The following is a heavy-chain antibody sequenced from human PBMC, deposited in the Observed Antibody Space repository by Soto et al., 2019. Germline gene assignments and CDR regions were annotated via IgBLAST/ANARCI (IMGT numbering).Heavy chain of an antibody. J-gene: IGHJ5*02. CDR3: ASLPHKCYVSGCYYKCVDRFAP. CDR1: GGTFSSYA. Sequence: GASVKVSCKASGGTFSSYAISWVRQAPGQGLEWMGGIIPIFGTANYAQKFQGRVTITADESTSTAYMELSSLRSEDTAVYYCASLPHKCYVSGCYYKCVDRFAPWGRGTLDTVSS. CDR2: IIPIFGTA. V-gene: IGHV1-69*13. D-gene: IGHD3-10*01.